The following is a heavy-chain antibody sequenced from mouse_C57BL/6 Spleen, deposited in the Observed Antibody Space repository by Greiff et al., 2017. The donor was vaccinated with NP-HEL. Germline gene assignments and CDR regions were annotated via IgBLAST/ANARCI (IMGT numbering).Heavy chain of an antibody. CDR2: IDPSDSYT. V-gene: IGHV1-50*01. D-gene: IGHD1-1*01. J-gene: IGHJ4*01. CDR1: GYTFTSYW. CDR3: ARKITTVLYYAMDY. Sequence: QVQLQQPGAELVKPGASVKLSCKASGYTFTSYWMQWVKQRPGQGLEWIGEIDPSDSYTNYNQKFKGKATLTVDTSSSTAYMQLNSLTSEDSAVYYCARKITTVLYYAMDYWGQGTSVTVSS.